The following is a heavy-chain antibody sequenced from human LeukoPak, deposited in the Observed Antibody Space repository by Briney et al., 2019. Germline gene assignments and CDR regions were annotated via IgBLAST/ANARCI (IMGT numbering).Heavy chain of an antibody. CDR1: GGSISSGSYY. V-gene: IGHV4-61*02. Sequence: PSETLSLTCTVSGGSISSGSYYWSWIRQPAGKGLEWIGRIYTSGSTNYNPSLKSRVTISVDTSKNQFSLKLSSVTAADMAVYYCARGKVATIFGVVIIYYYYMDVWGKGTTVTVSS. J-gene: IGHJ6*03. CDR3: ARGKVATIFGVVIIYYYYMDV. D-gene: IGHD3-3*01. CDR2: IYTSGST.